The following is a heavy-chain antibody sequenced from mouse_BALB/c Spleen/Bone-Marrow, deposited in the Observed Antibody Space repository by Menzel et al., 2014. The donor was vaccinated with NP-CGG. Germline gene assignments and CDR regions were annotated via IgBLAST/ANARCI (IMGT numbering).Heavy chain of an antibody. Sequence: EVYLVESGGGLVQPGGSLRLSCATSGLTFTDYYMSWVRQPPGKALECLGFIRNKANGYTTEYSASVKGRFTISRDNSQSILYLQMNTLRAEDSATYYCARDDAMDYWGQGTAVTVAS. CDR2: IRNKANGYTT. V-gene: IGHV7-3*02. CDR3: ARDDAMDY. J-gene: IGHJ4*01. CDR1: GLTFTDYY.